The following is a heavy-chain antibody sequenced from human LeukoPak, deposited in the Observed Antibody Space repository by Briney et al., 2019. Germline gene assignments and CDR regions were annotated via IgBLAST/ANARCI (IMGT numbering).Heavy chain of an antibody. CDR2: IYYTGKT. CDR1: GGSISSNNHY. J-gene: IGHJ3*02. CDR3: ARQVGASDTFDI. V-gene: IGHV4-39*01. Sequence: SETLSLTCTVSGGSISSNNHYWGWIRQPPGKGLGWIGSIYYTGKTNYNPSPKSRVSISVDTSNNQLSLKLTSVTAADTSVYYCARQVGASDTFDIWGQGTMVSVSS. D-gene: IGHD1-26*01.